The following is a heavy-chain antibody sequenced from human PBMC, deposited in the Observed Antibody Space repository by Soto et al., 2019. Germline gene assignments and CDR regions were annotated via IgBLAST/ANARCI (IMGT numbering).Heavy chain of an antibody. J-gene: IGHJ4*02. CDR3: ARSRYSGYDHVDY. V-gene: IGHV4-59*01. CDR1: GGSISSYY. D-gene: IGHD5-12*01. Sequence: ETLSLTCTVSGGSISSYYWSWIRQPPGKGLEWIGYIYYSGSTNYNPSLKSRVTISVDTSKNQFSLKLSSVTAADTAVYYCARSRYSGYDHVDYWGQGTLVTVSS. CDR2: IYYSGST.